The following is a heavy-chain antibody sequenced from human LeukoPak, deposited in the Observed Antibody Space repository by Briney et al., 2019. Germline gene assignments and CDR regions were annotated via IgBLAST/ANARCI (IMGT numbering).Heavy chain of an antibody. CDR1: GYTFTDFY. D-gene: IGHD1-26*01. J-gene: IGHJ4*02. Sequence: ASVKVSCKASGYTFTDFYIYWVRQAPGQGLEWMGWINPNSGGTNYAQNFQGRVTMTRDTSISTAYMELSRLTSDDTAVFYCATEAQWTKWDLTYWGQGTLVTVSS. CDR2: INPNSGGT. CDR3: ATEAQWTKWDLTY. V-gene: IGHV1-2*02.